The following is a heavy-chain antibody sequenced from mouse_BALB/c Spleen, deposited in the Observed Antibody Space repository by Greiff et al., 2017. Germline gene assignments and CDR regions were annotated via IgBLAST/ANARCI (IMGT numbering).Heavy chain of an antibody. CDR2: ISYSGST. D-gene: IGHD1-1*01. CDR1: GYSITSDYA. V-gene: IGHV3-2*02. Sequence: ESGPGLVKPSQSLSLTCTVTGYSITSDYAWNWIRQFPGNKLEWMGYISYSGSTSYNPSLKSRISITRDTSKNQFFLQLNSVTTEDTATYYCAREGSTVVAPAYWGQGTLVTVSA. CDR3: AREGSTVVAPAY. J-gene: IGHJ3*01.